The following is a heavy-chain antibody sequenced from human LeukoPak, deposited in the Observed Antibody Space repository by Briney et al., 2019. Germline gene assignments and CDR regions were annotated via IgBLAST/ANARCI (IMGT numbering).Heavy chain of an antibody. CDR2: ISYDGKNE. V-gene: IGHV3-30*18. J-gene: IGHJ4*02. CDR1: GFTFSNFG. CDR3: AKQMAVDYFDY. D-gene: IGHD5-24*01. Sequence: GGSLRLSCVASGFTFSNFGMHWVRQAPGKGLEWVAVISYDGKNEYYTDSVKGRFTISRDNAKNTVYLQMNSLKPEDTAVYYCAKQMAVDYFDYWGQGTLVTVSS.